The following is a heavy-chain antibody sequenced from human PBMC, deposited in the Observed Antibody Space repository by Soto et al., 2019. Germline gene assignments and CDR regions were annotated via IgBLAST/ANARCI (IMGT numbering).Heavy chain of an antibody. CDR3: ARGVRWLPAR. CDR1: GGSFSGYY. D-gene: IGHD5-12*01. J-gene: IGHJ4*02. V-gene: IGHV4-34*01. CDR2: INHSGST. Sequence: QVQLQQWGAGLLKPSETLSLTCAVYGGSFSGYYWSWIRQPPGKGLEWIGEINHSGSTNYNPSLTRRVTIAVDTSKNQFPLKLSSVPAGDTAVYYCARGVRWLPARWGQGTLVTVSS.